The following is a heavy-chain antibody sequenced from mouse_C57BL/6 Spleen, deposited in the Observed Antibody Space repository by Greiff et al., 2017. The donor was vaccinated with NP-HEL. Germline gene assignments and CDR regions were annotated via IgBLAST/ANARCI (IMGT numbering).Heavy chain of an antibody. CDR3: ARGHYYGRGQRDYAMDY. Sequence: QVQLQQPGAELVKPGASVKLSCKASGYTFTSYWMHWVKQRPGQGLEWIGMIHPNSGSTNYNEKFKSKATLTVDKSSSTAYMQLSSLTSEDSAVYYYARGHYYGRGQRDYAMDYWGQGTSVTVSS. CDR2: IHPNSGST. D-gene: IGHD1-1*01. J-gene: IGHJ4*01. CDR1: GYTFTSYW. V-gene: IGHV1-64*01.